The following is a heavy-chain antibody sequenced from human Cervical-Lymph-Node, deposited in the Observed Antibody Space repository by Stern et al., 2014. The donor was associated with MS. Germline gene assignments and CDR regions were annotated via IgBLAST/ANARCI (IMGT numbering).Heavy chain of an antibody. D-gene: IGHD2-2*01. CDR3: AKDLGRGVVVVPLYGLDV. CDR1: GFTFSTYA. Sequence: EVQLVESGGGLVQPGGSLRLSCAASGFTFSTYAFSWVRQAPGKGLEWVSRISDRGVDTYDSDAVKGRFTISRDNSKSMLYLEMQSLRAEDTAVYHCAKDLGRGVVVVPLYGLDVWGQGTTVTVSS. J-gene: IGHJ6*02. CDR2: ISDRGVDT. V-gene: IGHV3-23*04.